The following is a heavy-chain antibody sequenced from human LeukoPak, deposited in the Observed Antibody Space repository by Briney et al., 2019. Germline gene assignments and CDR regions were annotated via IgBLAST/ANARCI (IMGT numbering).Heavy chain of an antibody. D-gene: IGHD1-26*01. CDR2: IHYSGST. CDR3: ARRRAGSSKSDC. V-gene: IGHV4-39*01. J-gene: IGHJ4*02. CDR1: GVSVSDSTYY. Sequence: SETLSLTCSVSGVSVSDSTYYWGWIRQPPGKGLEWIGNIHYSGSTYYSPSLKSRVTISVDTSKNRISLNLSPVTAADTAVYYCARRRAGSSKSDCWGQGVLVTVSS.